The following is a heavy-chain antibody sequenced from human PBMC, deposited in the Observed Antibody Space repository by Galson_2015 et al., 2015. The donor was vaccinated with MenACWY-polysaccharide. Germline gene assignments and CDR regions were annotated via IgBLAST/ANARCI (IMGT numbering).Heavy chain of an antibody. CDR1: GGTFSSYA. CDR2: IIPIFGTA. V-gene: IGHV1-69*06. J-gene: IGHJ6*02. Sequence: SVKVSCKASGGTFSSYAISWVRQAPGQGLEWMGGIIPIFGTANYAQKFQGRVTITADKSTSTAYMELSSLRSEDTAVYYCVIAVVIAPNYYYGMDVWGQGTTVTVSS. CDR3: VIAVVIAPNYYYGMDV. D-gene: IGHD3-22*01.